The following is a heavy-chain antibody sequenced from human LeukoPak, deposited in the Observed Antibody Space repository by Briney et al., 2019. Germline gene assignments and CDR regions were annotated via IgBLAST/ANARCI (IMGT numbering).Heavy chain of an antibody. J-gene: IGHJ3*01. CDR2: ISGSGDST. CDR3: AKDQFPRNGVYDAIDV. D-gene: IGHD2-8*01. Sequence: GGSLRLSCAASGFTFRSYAMSWVRQAPGQGLEWVSTISGSGDSTYYADSVKGRFTISRDNFKNTLYLQMNSPRAEDTAVYYCAKDQFPRNGVYDAIDVWGQGKMVTVSS. CDR1: GFTFRSYA. V-gene: IGHV3-23*01.